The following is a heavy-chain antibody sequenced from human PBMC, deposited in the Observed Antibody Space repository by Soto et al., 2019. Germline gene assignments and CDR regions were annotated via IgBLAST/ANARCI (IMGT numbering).Heavy chain of an antibody. CDR1: GYTFTSYG. Sequence: QVQLVQSGAEVKKPGASVKGSCKASGYTFTSYGISWVRQAPGQGLEWMGWISAYNGNTNYAQKLQGRVTMTTDTSTRTAYTDLRSLRSDDTAVYYCARDPLPGMAYAADYWGQGTLVTVSS. J-gene: IGHJ4*02. D-gene: IGHD2-8*01. CDR2: ISAYNGNT. CDR3: ARDPLPGMAYAADY. V-gene: IGHV1-18*01.